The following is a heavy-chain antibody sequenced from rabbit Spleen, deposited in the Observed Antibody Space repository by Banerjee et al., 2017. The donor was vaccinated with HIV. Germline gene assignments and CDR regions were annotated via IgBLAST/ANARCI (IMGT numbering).Heavy chain of an antibody. CDR2: IYGGSSGST. Sequence: QSLEESGGGLVQPEGSLTLTCTASGFSFSSRYYMCWVRQAPGKGLEWIACIYGGSSGSTYHASWAKGRFTISKTSSATVTLQMTSLTAADTATYFCARRGTGGSGYNLWGPGTLVTVS. CDR1: GFSFSSRYY. J-gene: IGHJ4*01. D-gene: IGHD1-1*01. CDR3: ARRGTGGSGYNL. V-gene: IGHV1S40*01.